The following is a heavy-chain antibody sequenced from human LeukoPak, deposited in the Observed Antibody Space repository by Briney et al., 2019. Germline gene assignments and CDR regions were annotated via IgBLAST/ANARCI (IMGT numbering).Heavy chain of an antibody. CDR2: IKQHESEK. CDR1: GFTFSSYW. J-gene: IGHJ4*02. D-gene: IGHD5-12*01. Sequence: GGSLRLSCAASGFTFSSYWMSWVRQAPGKGLEWVANIKQHESEKYYVDSVKGRFTISRDNAKNSLYLQMNNLRAEDTAVYYCARDWLGLYFDYWGQGTLVTVSS. CDR3: ARDWLGLYFDY. V-gene: IGHV3-7*01.